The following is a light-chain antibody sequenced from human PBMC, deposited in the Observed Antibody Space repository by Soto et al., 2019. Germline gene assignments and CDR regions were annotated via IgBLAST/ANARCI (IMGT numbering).Light chain of an antibody. V-gene: IGLV2-14*01. J-gene: IGLJ2*01. CDR2: DVT. CDR1: SSDIDGYNY. Sequence: QSALTQPASVSGSPGQSITISCTETSSDIDGYNYVSWYQQYPGKAPKLLIFDVTNRPSGVSSRFSGSKSGNTASLTISGLQAEDEADYYCGSRLVFGGGTKLTVL. CDR3: GSRLV.